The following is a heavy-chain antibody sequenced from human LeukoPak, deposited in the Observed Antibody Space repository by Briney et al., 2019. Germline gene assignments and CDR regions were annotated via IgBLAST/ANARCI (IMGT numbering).Heavy chain of an antibody. D-gene: IGHD5-24*01. J-gene: IGHJ4*02. CDR3: ARGDGYNFFDY. V-gene: IGHV3-30*03. CDR2: LSSDGSNK. Sequence: PGGSLRLSCAASGFTFSNYGMHWVRQAPGKGLEWVAVLSSDGSNKYCADSAKGRFTISRDNSKNTLYLQMNSLRAEDTAVYYCARGDGYNFFDYWGQGTLVTVSS. CDR1: GFTFSNYG.